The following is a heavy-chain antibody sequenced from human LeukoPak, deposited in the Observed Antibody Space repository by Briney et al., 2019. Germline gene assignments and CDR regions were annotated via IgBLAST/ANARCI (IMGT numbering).Heavy chain of an antibody. CDR2: ISSSSSTI. J-gene: IGHJ6*03. CDR3: ARWDYYMDV. CDR1: GFTFSSYS. V-gene: IGHV3-48*04. Sequence: PGGSLRLSCAASGFTFSSYSMNWVRQAPGKGLEWVSYISSSSSTIYYADSVKGRFTISRDNAKNSLYLQMNSLRAEDTAVYYCARWDYYMDVWGKGTTVTVSS.